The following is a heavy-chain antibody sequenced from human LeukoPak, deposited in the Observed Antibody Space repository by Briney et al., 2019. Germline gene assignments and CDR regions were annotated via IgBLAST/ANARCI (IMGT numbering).Heavy chain of an antibody. V-gene: IGHV3-30-3*01. CDR2: ISYDGSHK. Sequence: GGSLRLSCAASGFTFSNYAMDWVRQAPGKGLEWVAVISYDGSHKYYADSVKGRFTISRDNSKNTLYLQMNSLRAEDTAVYYCARDSSWYTLMTYYFDYWGQGTLVTVSS. CDR1: GFTFSNYA. D-gene: IGHD6-13*01. CDR3: ARDSSWYTLMTYYFDY. J-gene: IGHJ4*02.